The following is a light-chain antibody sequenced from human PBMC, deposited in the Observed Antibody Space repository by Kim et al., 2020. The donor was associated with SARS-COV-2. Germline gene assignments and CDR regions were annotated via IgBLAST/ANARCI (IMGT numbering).Light chain of an antibody. J-gene: IGKJ1*01. CDR1: QSIERW. CDR3: QQYYTWT. CDR2: KAS. V-gene: IGKV1-5*03. Sequence: LSASVGDSVTITCRASQSIERWVAWYQQKPGRAPKLLLYKASVLEPGVPSKFSGSGFGTEFTLTIGGLQPGDSATYYCQQYYTWTFGQGTKVDIK.